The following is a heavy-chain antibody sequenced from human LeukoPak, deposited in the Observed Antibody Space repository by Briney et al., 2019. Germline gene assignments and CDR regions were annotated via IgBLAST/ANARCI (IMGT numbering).Heavy chain of an antibody. V-gene: IGHV3-30*18. Sequence: PGGSLRLSCAASGFTFSSYGMHWVRQAPGKGLEWVAVISYDGSNKYYADSVKGRFTISRDNSKNTLYLQMNSLRAEDTAVYYCAKVRGTAMANNRRYYYYGMDVWGQGTTVTVSS. CDR3: AKVRGTAMANNRRYYYYGMDV. D-gene: IGHD5-18*01. CDR1: GFTFSSYG. CDR2: ISYDGSNK. J-gene: IGHJ6*02.